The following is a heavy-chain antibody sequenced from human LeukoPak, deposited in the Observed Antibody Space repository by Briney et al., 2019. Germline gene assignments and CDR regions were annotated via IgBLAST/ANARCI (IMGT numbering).Heavy chain of an antibody. CDR3: ASGLWFGELGSSYFDY. D-gene: IGHD3-10*01. J-gene: IGHJ4*02. Sequence: SETLSLTCTVSGGSISSSSYYWGWIRQPPGKGLEWIGSIYYSGSTYYNPSLKSRVTISVDTSKNQFSLKLSSVTAADTAVYYCASGLWFGELGSSYFDYWGQGTLVTVSS. V-gene: IGHV4-39*07. CDR1: GGSISSSSYY. CDR2: IYYSGST.